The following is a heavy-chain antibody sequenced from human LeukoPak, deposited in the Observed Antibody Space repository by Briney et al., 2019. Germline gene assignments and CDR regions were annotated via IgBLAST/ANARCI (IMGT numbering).Heavy chain of an antibody. CDR1: GGSISSSY. D-gene: IGHD5-18*01. V-gene: IGHV4-59*01. J-gene: IGHJ5*02. Sequence: KTSETLSLTCAVSGGSISSSYWSWIRQPPGKRLEWIGDSFYSGSTKDNPSLKSRVTISVDTSKHQFSLKVSSVTAADTAVYYCARDNGYSYAPWGQGTLVTVSS. CDR2: SFYSGST. CDR3: ARDNGYSYAP.